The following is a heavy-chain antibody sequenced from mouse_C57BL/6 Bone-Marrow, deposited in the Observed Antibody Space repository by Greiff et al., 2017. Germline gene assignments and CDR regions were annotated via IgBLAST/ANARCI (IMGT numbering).Heavy chain of an antibody. D-gene: IGHD1-1*01. CDR3: ATCGTAVVATDACDY. CDR2: IDPENGDT. Sequence: EVQLQQSGAELVRPGASVKLSCTASGFNIKDDYMHWVKQRPEQGLEWIGWIDPENGDTESASKFQGKATITADTSSNTAYLQLSSLTYEDPAVYYCATCGTAVVATDACDYWGQGTSVTVAS. J-gene: IGHJ4*01. V-gene: IGHV14-4*01. CDR1: GFNIKDDY.